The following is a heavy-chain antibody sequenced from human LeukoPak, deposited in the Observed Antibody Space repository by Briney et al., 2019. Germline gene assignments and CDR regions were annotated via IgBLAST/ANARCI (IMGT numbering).Heavy chain of an antibody. J-gene: IGHJ4*02. CDR1: GGSISSYY. Sequence: PSETLSLTCTVSGGSISSYYWSWIRQPPGKGLEWIGYIYYSGSTDYNPSLKSRVTISVETSENQFSLQLNSVTPEDTAVYYCARESGSYSSSYRFDSWGRGTLVTVSS. CDR3: ARESGSYSSSYRFDS. CDR2: IYYSGST. D-gene: IGHD6-6*01. V-gene: IGHV4-59*12.